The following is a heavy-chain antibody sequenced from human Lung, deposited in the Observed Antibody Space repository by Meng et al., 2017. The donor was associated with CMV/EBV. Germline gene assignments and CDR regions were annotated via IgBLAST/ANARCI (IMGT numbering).Heavy chain of an antibody. CDR2: IYSGGST. J-gene: IGHJ6*02. CDR3: ARDRGYSYGSLGMDV. D-gene: IGHD5-18*01. V-gene: IGHV3-53*01. CDR1: GFTVSSNY. Sequence: GSLRLSCAASGFTVSSNYMSWVRQAPGKGLEWVSVIYSGGSTYYADSVKGRFTISRDNSKNTLYLQMNSLRAEDTAVYYCARDRGYSYGSLGMDVWGQGTXVTVSS.